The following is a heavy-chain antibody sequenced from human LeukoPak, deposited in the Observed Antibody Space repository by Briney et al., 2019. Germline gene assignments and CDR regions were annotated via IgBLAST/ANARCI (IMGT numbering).Heavy chain of an antibody. CDR3: ARHGYYGRGFDL. CDR1: GYSLTTYW. D-gene: IGHD4-17*01. V-gene: IGHV5-51*01. J-gene: IGHJ2*01. Sequence: PGESLKISCKASGYSLTTYWIGWVRQMPGKGLEWMGLIYPGDSHTTYGPSFQGQVTLSADKSISTAYLQWSSLKASDTAIYYCARHGYYGRGFDLWGRGTLVTVSS. CDR2: IYPGDSHT.